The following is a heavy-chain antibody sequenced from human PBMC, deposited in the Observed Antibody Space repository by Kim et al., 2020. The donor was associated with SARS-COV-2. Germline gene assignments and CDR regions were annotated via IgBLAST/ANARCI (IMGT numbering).Heavy chain of an antibody. CDR1: GFTFSNYW. D-gene: IGHD1-26*01. J-gene: IGHJ4*02. V-gene: IGHV3-74*01. CDR3: ARGGYSGSSDY. Sequence: GGSLRLSCAASGFTFSNYWMHWVRQAPGKGLVWVSRMNSDGSSTDYVDSVKGRFTISRDNAKNTLYLQMNSLRVEDTAVYYCARGGYSGSSDYWGQGTLVTVSS. CDR2: MNSDGSST.